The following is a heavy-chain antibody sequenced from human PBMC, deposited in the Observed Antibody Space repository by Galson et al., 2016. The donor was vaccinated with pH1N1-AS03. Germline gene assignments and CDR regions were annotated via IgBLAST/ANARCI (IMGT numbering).Heavy chain of an antibody. V-gene: IGHV3-30*03. J-gene: IGHJ4*02. CDR2: ISYDGNNK. CDR3: ARDAPPPGDSDSSGIFDH. CDR1: GFTFSIYG. D-gene: IGHD3-22*01. Sequence: SLRLSCAAPGFTFSIYGIHWVRQAPGKGLEWVAVISYDGNNKYYADSVKGRFTISRDNSNNRLYLQMNSLRSEDTAVYYCARDAPPPGDSDSSGIFDHWGQGTLVTVSS.